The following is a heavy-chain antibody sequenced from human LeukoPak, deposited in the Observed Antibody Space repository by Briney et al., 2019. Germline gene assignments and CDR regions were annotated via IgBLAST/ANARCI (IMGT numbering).Heavy chain of an antibody. J-gene: IGHJ4*02. CDR3: AKDRDYYGSGSFDY. D-gene: IGHD3-10*01. V-gene: IGHV3-9*01. CDR2: ISWNSGSI. CDR1: GFIFSSYA. Sequence: GGSLRLSCADSGFIFSSYAMTWVRQAPGKGLEWVSGISWNSGSIGYADSVKGRFTISRDNAKNSLYLQMNSLRAEDTALYYCAKDRDYYGSGSFDYWGQGTLVTVSS.